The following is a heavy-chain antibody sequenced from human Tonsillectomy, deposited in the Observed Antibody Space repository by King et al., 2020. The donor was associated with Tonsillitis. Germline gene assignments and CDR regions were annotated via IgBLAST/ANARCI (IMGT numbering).Heavy chain of an antibody. D-gene: IGHD3-22*01. V-gene: IGHV3-30*18. Sequence: VQLVESGGGVVQPGRSLRLSCAASGFAFSNYGMHWVRQAPGKGLEWVAVISYDGSNKYYADSVKGRFTISRDNSKNTLYLQMKSLRAEDTAVYYCAKDRDFDSGGNYTYYFDYWGQGTLVTVSS. CDR2: ISYDGSNK. J-gene: IGHJ4*02. CDR1: GFAFSNYG. CDR3: AKDRDFDSGGNYTYYFDY.